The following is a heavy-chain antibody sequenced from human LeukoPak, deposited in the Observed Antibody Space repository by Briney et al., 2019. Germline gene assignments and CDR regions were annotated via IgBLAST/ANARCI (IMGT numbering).Heavy chain of an antibody. J-gene: IGHJ4*02. CDR2: ISAYNGNT. V-gene: IGHV1-18*01. CDR1: GYTFTSYG. D-gene: IGHD1-14*01. CDR3: ARAGISDVTTDFDY. Sequence: GASVKVSSKASGYTFTSYGISWVRQAPGQGLEWMGWISAYNGNTNYTQKLQGRVTMTTDTSTSTAYMELRSLRSDDTAVYYCARAGISDVTTDFDYWGQGTLVTVSS.